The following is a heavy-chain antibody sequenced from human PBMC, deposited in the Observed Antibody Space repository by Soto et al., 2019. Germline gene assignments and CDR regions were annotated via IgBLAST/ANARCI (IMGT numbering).Heavy chain of an antibody. CDR3: VGGPAGGFDP. CDR2: IGFAGDT. V-gene: IGHV3-13*01. Sequence: GGSLRLSCGASGFIFSNFDMHWVRQTTEKGLEWVSGIGFAGDTNYSGSVKGRFTISSENAKNSLFLQMNSLSAGDTAVYYCVGGPAGGFDPWGQGTLVTVSS. D-gene: IGHD6-19*01. J-gene: IGHJ5*02. CDR1: GFIFSNFD.